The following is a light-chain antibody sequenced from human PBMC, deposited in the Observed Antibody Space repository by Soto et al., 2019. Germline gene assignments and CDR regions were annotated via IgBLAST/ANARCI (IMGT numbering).Light chain of an antibody. Sequence: SYVLTQPPSVSVAPGQTARITCGGNNLGENNVHWYQQKPGQAPVLVVYYDSDRPSGIPERFSGSNSGNTATLTISGVEVGDEADFYCQIWDRPNDQGVFGGGTQLTVL. CDR3: QIWDRPNDQGV. J-gene: IGLJ3*02. CDR1: NLGENN. CDR2: YDS. V-gene: IGLV3-21*02.